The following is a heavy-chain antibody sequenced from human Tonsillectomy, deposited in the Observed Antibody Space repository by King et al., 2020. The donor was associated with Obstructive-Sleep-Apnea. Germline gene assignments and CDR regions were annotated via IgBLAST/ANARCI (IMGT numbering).Heavy chain of an antibody. CDR2: IYHSGST. CDR1: GGSISYYY. J-gene: IGHJ4*02. Sequence: VQLQESGPGLVKPSETLSLTCTVSGGSISYYYWSWIRQPPGKGLEWIGYIYHSGSTNYNPSLKSRVIISVDTSKNQFSLKLSSVTAADTAVYYCAREPPNDYGIAYWGQGTLVTVSS. V-gene: IGHV4-59*01. D-gene: IGHD4-17*01. CDR3: AREPPNDYGIAY.